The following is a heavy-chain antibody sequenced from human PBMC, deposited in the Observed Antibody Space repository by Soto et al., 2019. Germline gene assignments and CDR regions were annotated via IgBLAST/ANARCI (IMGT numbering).Heavy chain of an antibody. Sequence: EEQLLESGGDLVQPGGSLRLSCAASGFTFGQFVMTWVRQAPGKGLEWVSTITGSSGSTTYTESVKGRLTISRDNSENSLYLQMNNLRADDTAIYYCATADTGWFAPWGRGTLVTVSS. CDR2: ITGSSGST. D-gene: IGHD3-10*01. CDR3: ATADTGWFAP. CDR1: GFTFGQFV. V-gene: IGHV3-23*01. J-gene: IGHJ5*02.